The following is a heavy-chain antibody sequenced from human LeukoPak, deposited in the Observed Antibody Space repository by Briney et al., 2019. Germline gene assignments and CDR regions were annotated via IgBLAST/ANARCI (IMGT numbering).Heavy chain of an antibody. V-gene: IGHV1-46*01. CDR2: INPSGGST. Sequence: PGASVKVSCKASGYTFTSYYMHWVRQAPGQGLEWMGIINPSGGSTSYAQKFQGRVTMTRDTSTSTVYMELSSLRSEDTAVYYCARAYGGSCYSEVCFQNWFDPWGQGTLVTVSS. D-gene: IGHD2-15*01. J-gene: IGHJ5*02. CDR1: GYTFTSYY. CDR3: ARAYGGSCYSEVCFQNWFDP.